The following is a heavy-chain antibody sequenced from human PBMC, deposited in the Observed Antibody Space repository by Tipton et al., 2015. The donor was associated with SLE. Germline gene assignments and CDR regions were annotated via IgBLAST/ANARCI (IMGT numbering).Heavy chain of an antibody. Sequence: TLSLTCIVSGGSISSGTYYWSWIRPPAGRGLELIGFFYSSGNTNHNPSLNSRVTISVDTSKNQFSLKLSSVTAADTAVYYCARDSPFYDTSGDDAFHIWGQGTMVTVSS. CDR3: ARDSPFYDTSGDDAFHI. CDR2: FYSSGNT. CDR1: GGSISSGTYY. J-gene: IGHJ3*02. V-gene: IGHV4-61*02. D-gene: IGHD3-22*01.